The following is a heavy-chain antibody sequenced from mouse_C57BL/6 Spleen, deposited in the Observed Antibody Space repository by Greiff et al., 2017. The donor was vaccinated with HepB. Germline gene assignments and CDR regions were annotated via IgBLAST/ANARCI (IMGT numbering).Heavy chain of an antibody. J-gene: IGHJ2*01. CDR3: ARYYYGSSLDY. CDR2: IYPGSGST. V-gene: IGHV1-55*01. D-gene: IGHD1-1*01. CDR1: GYTFTSYW. Sequence: QVQLQQPGAELVKPEASVKMSCKASGYTFTSYWITWVKQRPGQGLEWIGDIYPGSGSTNYNEKFKSKATLTVDTSSSTAYMQLSSLTSEDSAVYYCARYYYGSSLDYWGQGTTLTVSS.